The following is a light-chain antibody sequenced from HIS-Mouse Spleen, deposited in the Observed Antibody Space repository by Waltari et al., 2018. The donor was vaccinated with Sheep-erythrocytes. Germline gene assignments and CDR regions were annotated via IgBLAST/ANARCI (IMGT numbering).Light chain of an antibody. V-gene: IGLV2-11*01. Sequence: QSALTQPRSVSGSPGQSVTISCTGTSSDVGGYNYVSWYQQHPGKAPKLMIYDVSKRPSGVPGRFSGSKSGNTASLTMSGLQAEDEADYYCCSYAGSYTFWVFGGGTKLTVL. CDR3: CSYAGSYTFWV. J-gene: IGLJ3*02. CDR2: DVS. CDR1: SSDVGGYNY.